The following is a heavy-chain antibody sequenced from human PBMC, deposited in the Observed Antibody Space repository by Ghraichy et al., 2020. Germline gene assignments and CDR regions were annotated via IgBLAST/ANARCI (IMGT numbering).Heavy chain of an antibody. CDR1: GFTFSGHW. Sequence: GGSLRLSCAASGFTFSGHWMSWVRQAPGKGLEWVANIGEDGSEKYYVDSVKGRFTISRDNAKSSLYLQMNSLRAEDMAVYYCGRDDCGPADYWGQGTLVTVSS. V-gene: IGHV3-7*01. CDR2: IGEDGSEK. J-gene: IGHJ4*02. D-gene: IGHD4/OR15-4a*01. CDR3: GRDDCGPADY.